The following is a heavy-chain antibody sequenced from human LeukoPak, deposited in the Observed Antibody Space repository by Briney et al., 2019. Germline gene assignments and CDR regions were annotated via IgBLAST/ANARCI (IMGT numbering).Heavy chain of an antibody. D-gene: IGHD2-15*01. CDR3: ARDMLYCSGGSCYSSDRFDY. CDR1: GYTFTGYY. J-gene: IGHJ4*02. Sequence: ASVKVSCTASGYTFTGYYMHWVRQAPGQGLEWMGWLNPNSGGTNYAQKFQGMVTMTRDTSICTAYMELSRLRSDDTAVYYCARDMLYCSGGSCYSSDRFDYWGQGTLVTVSS. CDR2: LNPNSGGT. V-gene: IGHV1-2*02.